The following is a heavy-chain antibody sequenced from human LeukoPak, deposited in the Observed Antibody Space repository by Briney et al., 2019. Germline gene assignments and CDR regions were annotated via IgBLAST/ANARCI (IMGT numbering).Heavy chain of an antibody. CDR3: ARVGILRFPSNWFDP. CDR1: GASISSCY. Sequence: SETLSLTCTVSGASISSCYWSWIRQPPGKGLEWIGYIYYSGSTRYNPSLKSRVTISVDTSKNQFSLKLSSVTAADTAVYYCARVGILRFPSNWFDPWGQGTLVTVSP. D-gene: IGHD3-3*01. J-gene: IGHJ5*02. CDR2: IYYSGST. V-gene: IGHV4-59*01.